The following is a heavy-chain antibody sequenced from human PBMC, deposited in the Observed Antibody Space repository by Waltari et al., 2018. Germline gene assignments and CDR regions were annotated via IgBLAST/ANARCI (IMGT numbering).Heavy chain of an antibody. V-gene: IGHV3-30*18. D-gene: IGHD2-15*01. CDR2: IVDDGYNT. Sequence: QVQLVESGGGEVQPGRSLRLYCAASGSTFTQYGMLWVRQGPGKGVEWVAAIVDDGYNTFYAGPVRGRFTIARDNSKNTLERQMDSLLPEDTAVYYCAKDVRTFGASYYWGQGTRVTVSS. CDR3: AKDVRTFGASYY. J-gene: IGHJ4*02. CDR1: GSTFTQYG.